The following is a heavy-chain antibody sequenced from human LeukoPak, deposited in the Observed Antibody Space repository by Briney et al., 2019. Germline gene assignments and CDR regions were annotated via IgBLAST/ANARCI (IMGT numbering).Heavy chain of an antibody. J-gene: IGHJ3*02. CDR1: GGSISSYY. V-gene: IGHV4-59*01. CDR3: ARGAPTDAFDI. CDR2: IYYSGST. Sequence: SGTLSLTCTVSGGSISSYYWSWIRQPPGKGLEWIGYIYYSGSTNYNPSLKSRATISVDTSKNQFSLKLSSVTAADTAVYYCARGAPTDAFDIWGQGTMVTVSS.